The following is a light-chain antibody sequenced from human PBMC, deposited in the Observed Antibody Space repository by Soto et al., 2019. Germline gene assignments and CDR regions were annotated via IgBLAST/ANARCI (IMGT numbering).Light chain of an antibody. CDR3: VLYMGSGTGV. Sequence: QAVVTQEPSFSVSPGGTVTLTCGLSSGSVSTSYYPSWYQQTPGQAPRTLIYSTNPRSSGVPDRFSGSILGNKAALTITGAQADDESDYYCVLYMGSGTGVFGGGTKLTVL. V-gene: IGLV8-61*01. CDR2: STN. CDR1: SGSVSTSYY. J-gene: IGLJ3*02.